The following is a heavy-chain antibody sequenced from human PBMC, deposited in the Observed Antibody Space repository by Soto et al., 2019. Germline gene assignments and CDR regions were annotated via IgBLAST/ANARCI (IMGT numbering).Heavy chain of an antibody. CDR2: IYYSGST. V-gene: IGHV4-39*01. Sequence: SETLSLTCTVSGGSISSSSYYWGWIRQPPGKGLEWIGSIYYSGSTYYNPSLKSRVTISVDTSKNQFSLKLNSVTAADTAVYYCARHVTIFGVVPRRKDYYYYYMDVWGKGTTVTVSS. D-gene: IGHD3-3*01. J-gene: IGHJ6*03. CDR3: ARHVTIFGVVPRRKDYYYYYMDV. CDR1: GGSISSSSYY.